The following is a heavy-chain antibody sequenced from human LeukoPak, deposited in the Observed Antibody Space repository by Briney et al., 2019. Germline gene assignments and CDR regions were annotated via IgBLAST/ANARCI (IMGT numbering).Heavy chain of an antibody. CDR2: ISAGNANT. D-gene: IGHD6-13*01. V-gene: IGHV1-3*01. CDR3: ASEGDSSWSFDY. Sequence: ASVKVSCKASGFIFATCTMHWVRQAPGQSLEWMGWISAGNANTKYSQKFQGRVTITRDTSASTAYMELNSLRSEDTAVYYCASEGDSSWSFDYWAREPWSPSPQ. J-gene: IGHJ4*02. CDR1: GFIFATCT.